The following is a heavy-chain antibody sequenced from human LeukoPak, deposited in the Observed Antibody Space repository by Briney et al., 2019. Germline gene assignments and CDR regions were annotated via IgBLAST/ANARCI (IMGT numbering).Heavy chain of an antibody. CDR3: ARDQEQRYSYGGHDAFDI. D-gene: IGHD5-18*01. CDR2: IYYSGST. J-gene: IGHJ3*02. CDR1: GGSISSYY. Sequence: PSETLSLTCTVSGGSISSYYWSWIRQPPGKGLEWIGYIYYSGSTNYNPSLKSRVTISVDTSKNQFSLKLSSVTAADTAVYYCARDQEQRYSYGGHDAFDIWGQGTMVTVSS. V-gene: IGHV4-59*01.